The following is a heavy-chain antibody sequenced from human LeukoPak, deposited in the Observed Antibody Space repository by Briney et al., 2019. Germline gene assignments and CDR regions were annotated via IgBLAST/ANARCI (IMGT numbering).Heavy chain of an antibody. Sequence: GRSLRLSCAASGFTLSSYGMHWVRQAPGKGLEWVAVISYDGSDKYSADSVKGRFTISRDNSKNTLYLQMNSLRAEDTAVYYCAKNAHYQGYSYGGIDYWGQGTLVTVSS. V-gene: IGHV3-30*18. CDR2: ISYDGSDK. CDR3: AKNAHYQGYSYGGIDY. CDR1: GFTLSSYG. D-gene: IGHD5-18*01. J-gene: IGHJ4*02.